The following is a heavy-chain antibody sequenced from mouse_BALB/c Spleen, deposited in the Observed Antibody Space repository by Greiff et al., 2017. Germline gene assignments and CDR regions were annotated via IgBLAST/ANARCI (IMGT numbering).Heavy chain of an antibody. J-gene: IGHJ4*01. Sequence: VQLQQTGPELVKPGASVKISCKASGYSFTDYIMLWVKQSHGKSLEWIGNINPYYGSTSYNLKFKGKATLTVDKSSSTAYMQLNSLTSEDSAVYYCASTGTGAMDYWGQGTSVTVSS. D-gene: IGHD4-1*02. CDR1: GYSFTDYI. CDR3: ASTGTGAMDY. CDR2: INPYYGST. V-gene: IGHV1-39*01.